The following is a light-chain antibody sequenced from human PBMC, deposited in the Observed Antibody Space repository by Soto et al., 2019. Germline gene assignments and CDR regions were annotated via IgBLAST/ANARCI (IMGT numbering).Light chain of an antibody. V-gene: IGKV3-15*01. CDR2: GAS. J-gene: IGKJ4*01. CDR3: QQYNNLPPF. Sequence: EILMTQSPATLSVSLGERATFSCRASQSVSTNLDWYQQKPGKAPRLLIYGASTWATGIPARFSGSGSGTEFTLTISSLQSEDFAAYYCQQYNNLPPFFGGGTKVEIK. CDR1: QSVSTN.